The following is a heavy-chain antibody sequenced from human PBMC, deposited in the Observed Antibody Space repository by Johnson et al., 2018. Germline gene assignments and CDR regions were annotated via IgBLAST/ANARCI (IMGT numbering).Heavy chain of an antibody. Sequence: VQLVESGGGLVQPGGSRRLSCAASGFTFRTYDMHWVRQRTGKGLEWVSATGTTGDTYYPDSVRGRFTISRENAKNSLYLQMNSLRAGDTAVYYCARGGLNYYMDVWGKGTAVTVSS. V-gene: IGHV3-13*01. CDR3: ARGGLNYYMDV. CDR1: GFTFRTYD. J-gene: IGHJ6*03. CDR2: TGTTGDT.